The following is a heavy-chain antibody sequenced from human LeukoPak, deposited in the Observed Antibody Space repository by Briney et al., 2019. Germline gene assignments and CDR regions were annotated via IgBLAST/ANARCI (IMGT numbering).Heavy chain of an antibody. CDR1: GGTFSSYA. CDR2: IIPIFGTA. J-gene: IGHJ3*02. V-gene: IGHV1-69*15. D-gene: IGHD3-3*01. CDR3: ARDPGYDFWSGPHEAFDI. Sequence: GSSVKVSCKASGGTFSSYAISWVRQAPGQGLEWMGRIIPIFGTANYAQKFQGRVTITADESTNTAYMELSSLRSEDTAVYYCARDPGYDFWSGPHEAFDIWGQGTMVTVSS.